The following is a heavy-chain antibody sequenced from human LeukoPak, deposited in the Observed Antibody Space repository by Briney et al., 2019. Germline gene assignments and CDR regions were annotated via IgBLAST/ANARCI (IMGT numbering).Heavy chain of an antibody. CDR2: ISSSSSYI. V-gene: IGHV3-21*01. CDR3: ARDRGDFDY. D-gene: IGHD2-15*01. Sequence: GGSLRLSCAASGFTFSSYSMNWVRQAPGKGLEWVSSISSSSSYIYYADSVKARFTISRDNAKNSLYLQMNTLRAEDTAVYYCARDRGDFDYWGQGTLVTVSS. J-gene: IGHJ4*02. CDR1: GFTFSSYS.